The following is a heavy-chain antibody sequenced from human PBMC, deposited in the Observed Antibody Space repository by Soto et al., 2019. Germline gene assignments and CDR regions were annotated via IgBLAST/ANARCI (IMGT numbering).Heavy chain of an antibody. J-gene: IGHJ4*02. CDR2: LSVYNGNI. CDR1: GYMFNTYG. CDR3: ARTYGSGDYFLPFEY. D-gene: IGHD3-10*01. Sequence: QVQLLQSGAEVKKPGASVKVSCKASGYMFNTYGITWVRQAPGQGLEWMGWLSVYNGNIDYAQKFEGRVTMTTDTATSTAYMELKSLTSDDTAVYYCARTYGSGDYFLPFEYWGQGTPVSVSS. V-gene: IGHV1-18*01.